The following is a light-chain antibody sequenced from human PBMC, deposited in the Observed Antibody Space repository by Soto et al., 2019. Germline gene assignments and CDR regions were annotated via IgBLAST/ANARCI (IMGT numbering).Light chain of an antibody. CDR1: QSVSSSY. CDR2: GAS. CDR3: QQYGSSST. J-gene: IGKJ5*01. V-gene: IGKV3-20*01. Sequence: EIVMTQSPATLSVSPLVIATLSFRASQSVSSSYLAWYQQKPGQAPRLLIYGASSRPTGIPDRFSGSGSGTDFTLTISRLETEDFAVYYCQQYGSSSTFGQGTRLEIK.